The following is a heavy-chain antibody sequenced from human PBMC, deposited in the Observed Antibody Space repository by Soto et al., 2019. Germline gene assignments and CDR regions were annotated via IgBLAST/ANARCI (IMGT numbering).Heavy chain of an antibody. CDR3: ARPQYYAGMDV. Sequence: QVQLVQSGAEVKKPGASVKVSCKASGYTFSSYFIIWVRQAPGQGLEWMGWISAYNGNTNYAQMLQCRVTMTTDTSKNTAYMKLRSLRSDDTAVFYCARPQYYAGMDVWVQGTTVTVS. V-gene: IGHV1-18*01. CDR2: ISAYNGNT. J-gene: IGHJ6*02. CDR1: GYTFSSYF.